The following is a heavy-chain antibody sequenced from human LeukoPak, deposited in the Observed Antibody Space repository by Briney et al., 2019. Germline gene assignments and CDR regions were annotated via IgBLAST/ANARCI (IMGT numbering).Heavy chain of an antibody. Sequence: SETLSLTCAVYGGSFSGYFWSWIRQPPGKGLEWIGEINRSGSTTYNPSLKSRVTISVDTSKNQFSLKLNSVTAADTAVYYCARFGTYWGQGILVTVSS. V-gene: IGHV4-34*01. J-gene: IGHJ4*02. D-gene: IGHD3-10*01. CDR3: ARFGTY. CDR2: INRSGST. CDR1: GGSFSGYF.